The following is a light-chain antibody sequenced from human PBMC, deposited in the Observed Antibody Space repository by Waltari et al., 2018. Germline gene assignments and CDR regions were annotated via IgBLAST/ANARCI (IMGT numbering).Light chain of an antibody. CDR3: SSYAGSSKGV. V-gene: IGLV2-23*02. Sequence: QSALTQPASVSGSPGQSITLSCTGTSSDVGTYKRVSWYQQHPGQAPKLIIYAVSKRPSGGSDRFSGSESGDTASLTISGLQPEDEAEYFCSSYAGSSKGVFGGGTKVTVL. CDR2: AVS. CDR1: SSDVGTYKR. J-gene: IGLJ2*01.